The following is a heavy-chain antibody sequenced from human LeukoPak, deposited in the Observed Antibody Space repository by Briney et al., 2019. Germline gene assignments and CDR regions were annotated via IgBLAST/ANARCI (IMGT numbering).Heavy chain of an antibody. CDR2: IYHSGST. CDR3: ASIMTTVTQADY. V-gene: IGHV4-4*02. D-gene: IGHD4-17*01. Sequence: GTLSLTCAVSGGSISSSNWWSWVRQPPGKGLEWIGEIYHSGSTNYNPSLKSRVTISVDKSKNQFSLKLSSVTAADTAVYYCASIMTTVTQADYWGQGTLVTVSS. CDR1: GGSISSSNW. J-gene: IGHJ4*02.